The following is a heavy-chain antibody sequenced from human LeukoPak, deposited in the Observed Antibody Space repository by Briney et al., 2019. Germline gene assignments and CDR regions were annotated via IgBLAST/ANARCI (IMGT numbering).Heavy chain of an antibody. V-gene: IGHV4-34*01. CDR3: ARDRGYSYGYDGLDY. CDR2: INHSGST. CDR1: GGSFSGYY. Sequence: SETLSLTCAVYGGSFSGYYWSWIRQPPGKGLEWIGEINHSGSTNYNPSLKSRVTISVDTSKNQFSLKLSSVTAADTAVYYCARDRGYSYGYDGLDYWGQGTLVTVSS. D-gene: IGHD5-18*01. J-gene: IGHJ4*02.